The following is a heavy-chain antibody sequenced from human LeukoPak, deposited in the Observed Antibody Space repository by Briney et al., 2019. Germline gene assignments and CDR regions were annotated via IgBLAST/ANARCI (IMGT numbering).Heavy chain of an antibody. CDR3: TRDQGYCSGGRCYSVFDI. J-gene: IGHJ3*02. D-gene: IGHD2-15*01. CDR2: IKEDGSER. Sequence: PGGSLRLSCAVSGFTFGRYWMGWVRQAPGKGLEWVAHIKEDGSERYYADSVKGRFIMSRDNAKNAVYLQVNSLIAEDTAVYYCTRDQGYCSGGRCYSVFDIWGQGTMVTVSS. CDR1: GFTFGRYW. V-gene: IGHV3-7*01.